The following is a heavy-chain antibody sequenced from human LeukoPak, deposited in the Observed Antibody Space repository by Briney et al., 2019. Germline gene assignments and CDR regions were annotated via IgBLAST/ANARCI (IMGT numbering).Heavy chain of an antibody. CDR3: ARGRLSSSTWYSTYYYYFYMDV. CDR1: GDSISSGDYY. V-gene: IGHV4-61*02. J-gene: IGHJ6*03. Sequence: PSETLSLTCTVSGDSISSGDYYWSWIRQPAGKGLEWIWRISSSGSTNYNPSLKSRVTISVDTSKNQFSLKLSSVTAADTAVYFCARGRLSSSTWYSTYYYYFYMDVWGKGTTVTVSS. D-gene: IGHD1-1*01. CDR2: ISSSGST.